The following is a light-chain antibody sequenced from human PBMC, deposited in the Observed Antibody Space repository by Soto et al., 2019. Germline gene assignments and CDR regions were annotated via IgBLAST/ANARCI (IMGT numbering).Light chain of an antibody. CDR2: KDS. CDR1: ALPKQY. CDR3: QSADSSTTYVV. Sequence: SYELTQPPSVSVSPGQTARITCSGDALPKQYAYWYQQKPGQAPVLVINKDSGRPSGIPERFSGSSSGTTVTLTISGVQAEDEAVYYCQSADSSTTYVVFGGGTQLTVL. V-gene: IGLV3-25*03. J-gene: IGLJ3*02.